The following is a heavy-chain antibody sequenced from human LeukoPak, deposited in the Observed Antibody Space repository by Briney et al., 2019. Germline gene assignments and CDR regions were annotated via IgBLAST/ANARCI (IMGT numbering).Heavy chain of an antibody. J-gene: IGHJ4*02. V-gene: IGHV4-39*01. CDR3: ASEKAVAGYY. Sequence: SETLSLTCTVSGGSISSSSYYWGWIRQPPGKGLEWIGSIYYSGSTYYNPSLKSRFTISVDTSKNQFSLKLSSVTAADTAVYYCASEKAVAGYYWGQGTLVTVSS. CDR2: IYYSGST. D-gene: IGHD6-19*01. CDR1: GGSISSSSYY.